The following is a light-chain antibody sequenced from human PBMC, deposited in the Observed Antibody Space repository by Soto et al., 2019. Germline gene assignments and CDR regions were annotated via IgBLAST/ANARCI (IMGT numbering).Light chain of an antibody. V-gene: IGKV1-33*01. CDR1: QDIYNY. Sequence: DIHMTKSPSSLSASVGDRVTITCQASQDIYNYLNWYQQKPGKAPKLLICDASNLETGVPSRFSGSGSGTDFTFTISSLQPEDIATYYCQQYDNLPITFGHGTRLESK. CDR2: DAS. J-gene: IGKJ5*01. CDR3: QQYDNLPIT.